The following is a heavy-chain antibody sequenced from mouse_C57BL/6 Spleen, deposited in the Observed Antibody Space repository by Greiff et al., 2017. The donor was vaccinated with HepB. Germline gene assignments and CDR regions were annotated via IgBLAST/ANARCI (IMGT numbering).Heavy chain of an antibody. CDR2: IHPNSGST. Sequence: VQLQQPGAELVKPGASVKLSCKASGYTFTSYWMHWVKQRPGQGLEWIGMIHPNSGSTNYNEKFKRKATLTVDKSSSTAYIQRSSLTSEYSAVYYCASNGDYDGGYAMDDWGQGTSVTFS. CDR1: GYTFTSYW. D-gene: IGHD2-4*01. CDR3: ASNGDYDGGYAMDD. J-gene: IGHJ4*01. V-gene: IGHV1-64*01.